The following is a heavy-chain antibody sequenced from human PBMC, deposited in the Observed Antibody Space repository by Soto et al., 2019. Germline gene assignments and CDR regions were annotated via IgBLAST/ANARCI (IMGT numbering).Heavy chain of an antibody. CDR2: ITASGGTT. V-gene: IGHV3-23*01. CDR1: GFTFSSYS. Sequence: EVKLLESGGGLVQPGGSLRLSCAASGFTFSSYSMSWVRQAPGKGLEWVSHITASGGTTYYADSVKGRFTISRDSSKNTLYLQMNSLRAEDTAVYYCATSPQTVRIFDYWGQGTLVTVSS. J-gene: IGHJ4*02. CDR3: ATSPQTVRIFDY.